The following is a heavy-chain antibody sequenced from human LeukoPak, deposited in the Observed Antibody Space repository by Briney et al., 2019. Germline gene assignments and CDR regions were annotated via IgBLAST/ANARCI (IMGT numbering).Heavy chain of an antibody. CDR1: GFTFGDYA. Sequence: GGSLRLSCTASGFTFGDYAMSWVRQAPGKGLEWVGSIRSKAYGGTTEYAASVKGRFTISRDDSKSIAYLQMNSLKTEDTAVYYCTRDGFGEPADYYYYMDVWGKGTTVTISS. D-gene: IGHD3-10*01. J-gene: IGHJ6*03. CDR2: IRSKAYGGTT. V-gene: IGHV3-49*04. CDR3: TRDGFGEPADYYYYMDV.